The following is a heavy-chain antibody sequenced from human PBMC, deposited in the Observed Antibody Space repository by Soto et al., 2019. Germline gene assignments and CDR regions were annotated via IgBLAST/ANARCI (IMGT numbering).Heavy chain of an antibody. CDR3: ARGEQYSGRIFDY. Sequence: LSLTSAVTGDSVSSNSAGWSWLSQSPSRGLEWLGRTYYRSKWYYEYAVSVRGRITINPDTSKNQYSLQLNSVTAEDTAVYFCARGEQYSGRIFDYWGQGTLVTV. CDR1: GDSVSSNSAG. J-gene: IGHJ4*01. D-gene: IGHD1-26*01. V-gene: IGHV6-1*01. CDR2: TYYRSKWYY.